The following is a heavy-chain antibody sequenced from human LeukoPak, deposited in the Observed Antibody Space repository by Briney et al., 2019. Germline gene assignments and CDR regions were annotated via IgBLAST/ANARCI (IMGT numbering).Heavy chain of an antibody. V-gene: IGHV3-7*01. D-gene: IGHD6-19*01. J-gene: IGHJ4*02. CDR1: GFTFSTYW. CDR3: ARAGALAASRYYFDY. Sequence: GGSLRLSCAASGFTFSTYWMSWLRQAPGKGLEWVANIMHDGSEKNYVDSVKGRFTISRDNARNSLYLQMNSLRVEDTAVYYCARAGALAASRYYFDYWGQGTLVTAYS. CDR2: IMHDGSEK.